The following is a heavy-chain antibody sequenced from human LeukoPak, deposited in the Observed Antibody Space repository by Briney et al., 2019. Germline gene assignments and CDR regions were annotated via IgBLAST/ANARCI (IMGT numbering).Heavy chain of an antibody. D-gene: IGHD3-22*01. J-gene: IGHJ3*02. CDR2: IWYDGSNK. CDR3: AKDRQYYYDSRTNAFDI. Sequence: SLRLSCAASGFTFSSYGMHWVRQAPGKGLEWVVVIWYDGSNKYYADSVKGRFTISRDNSKNTLYLQMNSLRAEDTAVYYCAKDRQYYYDSRTNAFDIWGQGTMVTVSS. CDR1: GFTFSSYG. V-gene: IGHV3-33*06.